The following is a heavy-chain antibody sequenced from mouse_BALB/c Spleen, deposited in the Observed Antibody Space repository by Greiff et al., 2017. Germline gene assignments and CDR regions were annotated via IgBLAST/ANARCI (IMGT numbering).Heavy chain of an antibody. CDR3: TRDQGDYDVWYFDV. V-gene: IGHV5-6-4*01. Sequence: EVQRVESGGGLVKPGGSLKLSCAASGFTFSSYTMSWVRQTPEKRLEWVATISSGGSYTYYPDSVKGRFTISRDNAKNTLYLQMSSLKSEDTAMYYCTRDQGDYDVWYFDVWGAGTTVTSPQ. D-gene: IGHD2-4*01. CDR1: GFTFSSYT. CDR2: ISSGGSYT. J-gene: IGHJ1*01.